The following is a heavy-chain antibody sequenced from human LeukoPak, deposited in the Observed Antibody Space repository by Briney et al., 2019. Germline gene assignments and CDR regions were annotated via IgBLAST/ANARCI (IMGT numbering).Heavy chain of an antibody. CDR3: ARPGYGSGSYWIPSDY. CDR2: ISAYNGNT. Sequence: ASVKVSSKASGYTFTTYGISWVRQAPGQGLEWMGWISAYNGNTNYAQKLQGGVTMTTDTSTSTAYMELRSLRSDDTAVYYCARPGYGSGSYWIPSDYWGQGTLVTVSS. V-gene: IGHV1-18*01. D-gene: IGHD3-10*01. J-gene: IGHJ4*02. CDR1: GYTFTTYG.